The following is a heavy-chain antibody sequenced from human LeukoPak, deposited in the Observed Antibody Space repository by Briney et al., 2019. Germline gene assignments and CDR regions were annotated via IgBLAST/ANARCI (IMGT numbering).Heavy chain of an antibody. CDR3: ARLRITMVRGRNWFDP. CDR1: GFRFNTYW. CDR2: IKQDGNEK. V-gene: IGHV3-7*01. Sequence: PGGSLRLSCAASGFRFNTYWMSWVRQAPGKGLEWVANIKQDGNEKYYADSVKGRFTISRDNGKNSLDLQMNSLRADDTAVYYCARLRITMVRGRNWFDPWGQGTLVTVSS. D-gene: IGHD3-10*01. J-gene: IGHJ5*02.